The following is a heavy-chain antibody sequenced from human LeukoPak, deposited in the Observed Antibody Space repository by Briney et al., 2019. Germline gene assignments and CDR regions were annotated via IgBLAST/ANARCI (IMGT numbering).Heavy chain of an antibody. CDR3: ARDVGGGETLDGMDV. CDR1: GGSISSGGYY. Sequence: SETLSLTCTVSGGSISSGGYYWSWIRQHPGKGLEWIGYIYYSGSTYYNPSLKSRVTISVDTSKNQFSLKLSSVTAADTAVYYCARDVGGGETLDGMDVWGQGTTVTVSS. J-gene: IGHJ6*02. CDR2: IYYSGST. D-gene: IGHD2-21*01. V-gene: IGHV4-31*03.